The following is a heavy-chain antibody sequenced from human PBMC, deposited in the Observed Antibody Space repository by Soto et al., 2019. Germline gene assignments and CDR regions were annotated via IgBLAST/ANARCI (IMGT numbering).Heavy chain of an antibody. CDR3: SRAGILTTPYYFDY. Sequence: GSLRLSCAALGFTFSDHYMDWVRQAPGKGLEWVGRIRNKANSYTTEYAASVKGRFTISRDDSKNLLFLQMFSLKTEDTAVYYCSRAGILTTPYYFDYWGQGTLVTVSS. CDR1: GFTFSDHY. V-gene: IGHV3-72*01. D-gene: IGHD2-21*01. CDR2: IRNKANSYTT. J-gene: IGHJ4*01.